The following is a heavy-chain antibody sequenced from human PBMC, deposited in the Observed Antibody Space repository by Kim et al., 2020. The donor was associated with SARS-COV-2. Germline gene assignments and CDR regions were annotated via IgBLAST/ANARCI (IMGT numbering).Heavy chain of an antibody. CDR3: AMTTGEDYYYYGMDV. Sequence: SVKGRFTISRDNSKNTLYLQMNSLRAEDTAVYYCAMTTGEDYYYYGMDVWGQGTTVTVSS. V-gene: IGHV3-66*01. J-gene: IGHJ6*02.